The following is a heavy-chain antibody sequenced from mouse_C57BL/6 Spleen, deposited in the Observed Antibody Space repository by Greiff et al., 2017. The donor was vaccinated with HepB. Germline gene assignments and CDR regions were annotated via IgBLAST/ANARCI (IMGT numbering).Heavy chain of an antibody. CDR2: INPNYGTT. CDR3: ASSFITTVVAWYFDV. J-gene: IGHJ1*03. V-gene: IGHV1-39*01. Sequence: EVKLMESGPELVKPGASVKISCKASGYSFTDYNMNWVKQSNGKSLEWIGVINPNYGTTSYNQKFKGKATLTVDQSSSTAYMQLNSLTSEDSAVYYCASSFITTVVAWYFDVWGTGTTVTVSS. CDR1: GYSFTDYN. D-gene: IGHD1-1*01.